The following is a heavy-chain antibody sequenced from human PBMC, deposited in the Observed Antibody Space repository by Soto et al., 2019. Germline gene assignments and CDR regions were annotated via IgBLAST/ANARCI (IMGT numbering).Heavy chain of an antibody. Sequence: PVGSLRLSCASSVFTFSNAWMNCVRHSPGKWLEWVGRIKSKSDGETTDYAAPVKGRFTISRDDSKNTLYLQMNSLKTEDTAVYYCTTGLTYYYDSSGYYWEGGMEVWGQGITVIVS. CDR1: VFTFSNAW. D-gene: IGHD3-22*01. CDR2: IKSKSDGETT. V-gene: IGHV3-15*01. J-gene: IGHJ6*01. CDR3: TTGLTYYYDSSGYYWEGGMEV.